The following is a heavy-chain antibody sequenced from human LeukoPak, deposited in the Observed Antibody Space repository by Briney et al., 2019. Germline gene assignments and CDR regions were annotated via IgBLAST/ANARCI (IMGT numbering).Heavy chain of an antibody. V-gene: IGHV3-30-3*01. CDR1: GFTFSSYA. CDR3: ARDQHSSGYYYLDY. J-gene: IGHJ4*02. D-gene: IGHD3-22*01. CDR2: ISYDGSNK. Sequence: GGSLRLSCAASGFTFSSYAMHWVRQAPGKGLGWVAVISYDGSNKYYADSVKGRFTISRDNSKNTLYLQMNSLRAEDTAVYYCARDQHSSGYYYLDYWGQGTLVTVSS.